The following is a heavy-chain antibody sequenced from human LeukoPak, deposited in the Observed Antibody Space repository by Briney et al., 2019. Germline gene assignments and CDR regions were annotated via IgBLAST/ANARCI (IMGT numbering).Heavy chain of an antibody. CDR1: GYTFTSYG. Sequence: ASVKVSCKASGYTFTSYGISWVRQAPGQGPEWMGWISAYNGNTNYAQKLQGRVTMTTDTSTSTAYMELRSLRSDDTAVYYCARAVVPVANWGFDPWGQGTLVTVSS. J-gene: IGHJ5*02. V-gene: IGHV1-18*01. D-gene: IGHD2-2*01. CDR3: ARAVVPVANWGFDP. CDR2: ISAYNGNT.